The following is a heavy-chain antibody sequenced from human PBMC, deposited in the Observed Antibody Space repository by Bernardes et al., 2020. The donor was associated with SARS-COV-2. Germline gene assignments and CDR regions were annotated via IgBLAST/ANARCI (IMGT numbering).Heavy chain of an antibody. CDR2: TSGSGGST. CDR1: GFTFSSYA. V-gene: IGHV3-23*01. J-gene: IGHJ4*02. Sequence: GGSLRLSCAASGFTFSSYAMSWVRQAPGKGLEWVSATSGSGGSTNYADSVKGRFTISRDNSKNTLYLQMNSLRAEDTAVYYCAKQTSYSNGPGGRGENDYWGQGTLVTVSS. D-gene: IGHD6-19*01. CDR3: AKQTSYSNGPGGRGENDY.